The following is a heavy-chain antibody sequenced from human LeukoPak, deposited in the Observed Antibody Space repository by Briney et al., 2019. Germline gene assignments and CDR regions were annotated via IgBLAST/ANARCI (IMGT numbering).Heavy chain of an antibody. V-gene: IGHV3-9*01. D-gene: IGHD5-18*01. CDR1: GFTFDDFA. J-gene: IGHJ3*01. CDR2: ISGKSDSM. CDR3: AKDRYSYGYGFEV. Sequence: GGSLRLSCAGSGFTFDDFAMHWVRQAPGKGLEWVSHISGKSDSMAYADSVRGRFTISRDNAKNSLYLQMNSLRAEDTAFYYCAKDRYSYGYGFEVWVKGQWSPSLQ.